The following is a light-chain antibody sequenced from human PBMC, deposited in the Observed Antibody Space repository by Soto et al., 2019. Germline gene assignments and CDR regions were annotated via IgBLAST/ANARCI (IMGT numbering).Light chain of an antibody. CDR2: GVS. CDR3: QQYNNWHPLT. CDR1: QSVSSN. Sequence: ERVITQSPATLSVSPGESATLSCRASQSVSSNLAWYQQKPGQAPRLLMYGVSTRATGIPARFSGSGSETKFTLTISSLQSEDFAFYYCQQYNNWHPLTFGGGTKVDIK. V-gene: IGKV3-15*01. J-gene: IGKJ4*01.